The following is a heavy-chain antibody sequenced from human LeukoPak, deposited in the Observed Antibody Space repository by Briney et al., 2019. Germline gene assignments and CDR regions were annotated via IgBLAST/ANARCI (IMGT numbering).Heavy chain of an antibody. J-gene: IGHJ4*02. CDR3: ASRDGYNLYDY. V-gene: IGHV4-4*02. CDR1: GDSIISNNW. CDR2: IYHTGST. D-gene: IGHD5-24*01. Sequence: SETLSLTCAVSGDSIISNNWWSWVRQSPGKGLEWIGEIYHTGSTNSNPSLKSRVTISVDTSKNQFSLKLSSVTAADTAVYYCASRDGYNLYDYWGQGTLVTVSS.